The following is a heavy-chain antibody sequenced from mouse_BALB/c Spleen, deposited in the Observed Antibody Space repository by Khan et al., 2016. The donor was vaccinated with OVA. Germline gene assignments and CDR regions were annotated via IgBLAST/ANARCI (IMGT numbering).Heavy chain of an antibody. Sequence: EVQPQESGPSLVKPSQTLSLTCSVTGDSITTGYWNWIRKFPGNKLEYMGYIIYTGYTYYNPSLKSRISITRHTSNNQYYLQLNSVTDEDTATYYCARSTYRYAFVYWGQGTLVTVSA. J-gene: IGHJ3*01. CDR3: ARSTYRYAFVY. CDR1: GDSITTGY. D-gene: IGHD2-14*01. V-gene: IGHV3-8*02. CDR2: IIYTGYT.